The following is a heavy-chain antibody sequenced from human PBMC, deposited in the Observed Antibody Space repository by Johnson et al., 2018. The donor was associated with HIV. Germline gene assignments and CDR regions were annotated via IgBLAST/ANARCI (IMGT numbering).Heavy chain of an antibody. V-gene: IGHV3-30*04. CDR3: AKAPLSGYEDAFDI. Sequence: QVQLVESGGGVVQPGRSLRLSCAASGFSFSSYAMHWVRQAPGKGLEWVAVVSYDGSERYYADSVKGRFTISRDSSKNTLYLQMNSLRAEDTAVYYCAKAPLSGYEDAFDIWGQGTMVTVSS. CDR1: GFSFSSYA. D-gene: IGHD3-22*01. J-gene: IGHJ3*02. CDR2: VSYDGSER.